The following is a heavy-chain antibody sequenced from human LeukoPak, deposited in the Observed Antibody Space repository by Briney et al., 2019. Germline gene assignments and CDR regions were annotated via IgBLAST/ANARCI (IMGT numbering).Heavy chain of an antibody. CDR2: IYYSGST. D-gene: IGHD6-13*01. V-gene: IGHV4-59*12. CDR3: ARDGSPRYNWFDP. J-gene: IGHJ5*02. CDR1: GGSISSYY. Sequence: SETLSLTCTVSGGSISSYYWSWIRQPPGKGLEWIGYIYYSGSTNYNPSLKSRVTISVDRSKNQFSLKLSSVTAADTAVYYCARDGSPRYNWFDPWGQGTLVTVSS.